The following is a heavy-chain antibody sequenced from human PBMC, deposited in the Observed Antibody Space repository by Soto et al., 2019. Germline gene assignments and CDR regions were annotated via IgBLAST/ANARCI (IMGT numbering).Heavy chain of an antibody. CDR3: ARDSDSSSSVFDSDAGFQN. CDR1: GFTFSSYS. J-gene: IGHJ4*02. Sequence: PGGSLRLSCAASGFTFSSYSMNWVRQAPGKGLEWVSRISSSSSYIYYADSVKGRFTISRDNAKNSLYLQMNSLRAEDTAVYYCARDSDSSSSVFDSDAGFQNWGQGTQVTVSS. CDR2: ISSSSSYI. V-gene: IGHV3-21*01. D-gene: IGHD2-15*01.